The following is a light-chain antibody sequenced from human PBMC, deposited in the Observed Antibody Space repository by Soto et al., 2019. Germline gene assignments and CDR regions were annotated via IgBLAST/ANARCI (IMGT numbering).Light chain of an antibody. CDR1: SSDICDYDY. V-gene: IGLV2-14*01. CDR2: EVS. Sequence: QSVLTQPASVSGSPGQSITISCTGSSSDICDYDYVSWYQQHPGKAPKVLISEVSNRPSGVSNRFSGSKSGNTASLTISGLQAEDEADYYCKSYATGNTRVFGTGTKVTVL. J-gene: IGLJ1*01. CDR3: KSYATGNTRV.